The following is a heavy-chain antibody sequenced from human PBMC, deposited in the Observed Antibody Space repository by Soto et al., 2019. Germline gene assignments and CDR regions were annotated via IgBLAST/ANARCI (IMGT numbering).Heavy chain of an antibody. Sequence: GGSLRLSCAASGFTFSSYGMHWVRQAPGKGLEWVAVIWYDGSNKYYADSVKGRFTISRDNSKNTLYPQMNSLRAEDTAVYYCARVSYGGNSGEFDYWGQGTLVTVSS. CDR2: IWYDGSNK. V-gene: IGHV3-33*01. D-gene: IGHD4-17*01. CDR3: ARVSYGGNSGEFDY. CDR1: GFTFSSYG. J-gene: IGHJ4*02.